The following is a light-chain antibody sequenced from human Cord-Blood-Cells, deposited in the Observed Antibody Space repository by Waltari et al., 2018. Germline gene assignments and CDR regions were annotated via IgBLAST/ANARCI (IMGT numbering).Light chain of an antibody. CDR1: SSDAGGYHH. Sequence: QSALTQPASVSGSPGQSLTTSCTGTSSDAGGYHHVPWYQQHTGKAPKHMIYDVSKPPSGVSHRFSCSTSGNTAALTISRRQAEDEADYYCSSYTGGSTSWVFGGGTKLTVL. CDR3: SSYTGGSTSWV. J-gene: IGLJ3*02. CDR2: DVS. V-gene: IGLV2-14*03.